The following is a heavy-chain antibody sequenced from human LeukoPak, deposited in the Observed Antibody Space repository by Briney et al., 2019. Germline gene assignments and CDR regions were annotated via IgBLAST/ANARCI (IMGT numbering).Heavy chain of an antibody. V-gene: IGHV1-8*01. CDR1: GYTFTSYG. Sequence: ASVKVSCKTSGYTFTSYGISWVRQAPGQGLEWMGWMNPNSGNTGYAQKFQGRVTITRNTSISTAYMELSSLRSEDTAVYYCARGGGYCSGGSCYYYYYMDVWGKGTTVTVSS. CDR3: ARGGGYCSGGSCYYYYYMDV. CDR2: MNPNSGNT. D-gene: IGHD2-15*01. J-gene: IGHJ6*03.